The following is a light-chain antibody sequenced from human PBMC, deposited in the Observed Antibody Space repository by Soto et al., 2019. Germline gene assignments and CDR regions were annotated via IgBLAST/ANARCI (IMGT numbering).Light chain of an antibody. CDR3: HHYGSSPLT. V-gene: IGKV3-20*01. CDR1: QIVTSSQ. Sequence: ETVLTQSPGTLSLSAGEGVTLSCRAGQIVTSSQLAWYQQKHGQAPRRLVFGASSRVLGIPDRFSGSGSGTDFTLTISRLEPEDFAVYYCHHYGSSPLTFGQGTRLEIK. CDR2: GAS. J-gene: IGKJ5*01.